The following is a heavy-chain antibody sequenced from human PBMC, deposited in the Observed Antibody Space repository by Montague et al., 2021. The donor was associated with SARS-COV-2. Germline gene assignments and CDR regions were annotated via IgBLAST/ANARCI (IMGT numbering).Heavy chain of an antibody. CDR3: AKVACSHDTFDI. V-gene: IGHV4-38-2*02. D-gene: IGHD5-12*01. Sequence: SETLSLTCTVSGYSISTGYYWGWIRQPPGKGLEWIGTIYHSGSTYFNPSLKSRVTISVDTSKNQFSLNLSSVTAADTAVYYCAKVACSHDTFDIWGRGTMVTVSS. J-gene: IGHJ3*02. CDR1: GYSISTGYY. CDR2: IYHSGST.